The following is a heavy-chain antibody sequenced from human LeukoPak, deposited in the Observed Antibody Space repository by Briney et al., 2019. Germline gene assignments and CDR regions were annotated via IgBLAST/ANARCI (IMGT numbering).Heavy chain of an antibody. CDR2: IIPIFGTA. J-gene: IGHJ5*02. CDR1: GGTFNSYA. V-gene: IGHV1-69*15. CDR3: ARDLSGSGIAVAGVWFDP. D-gene: IGHD6-19*01. Sequence: SVKVSCKASGGTFNSYAISWVRQAPGQGLEWMGRIIPIFGTANYAQKFQGRVTITADESTSTAYMELSSLRSEDTAVYYCARDLSGSGIAVAGVWFDPWGQGTLVTVSS.